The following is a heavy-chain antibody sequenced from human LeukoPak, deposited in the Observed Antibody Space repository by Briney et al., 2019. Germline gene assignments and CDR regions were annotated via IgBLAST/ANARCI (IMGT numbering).Heavy chain of an antibody. J-gene: IGHJ4*02. CDR2: IKHNGDEL. Sequence: GGSLRLSCAASGFTFSSYWMTWVRPAPGKGLEWVANIKHNGDELNYVDSVEDRFTISRDNAKNSLYLHMTSLRAEDTAVYYCARELRTFDSWGQGTLVTVSS. D-gene: IGHD3-16*01. CDR1: GFTFSSYW. V-gene: IGHV3-7*01. CDR3: ARELRTFDS.